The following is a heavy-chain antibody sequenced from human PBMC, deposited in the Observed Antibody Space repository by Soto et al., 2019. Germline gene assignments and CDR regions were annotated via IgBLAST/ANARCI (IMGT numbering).Heavy chain of an antibody. D-gene: IGHD3-10*01. Sequence: QVQLVQSGAEVKKPGSSVKVSCKASGGTFSSYAISWVRQAPGQGLEWMGGIIPIFGTANYAQKFQGRVTITADESTSTAYMELSSLRSEDTAVYYCARVTGIPPYYYYYYGMDVWGQGTTVTVSS. CDR2: IIPIFGTA. V-gene: IGHV1-69*01. J-gene: IGHJ6*02. CDR1: GGTFSSYA. CDR3: ARVTGIPPYYYYYYGMDV.